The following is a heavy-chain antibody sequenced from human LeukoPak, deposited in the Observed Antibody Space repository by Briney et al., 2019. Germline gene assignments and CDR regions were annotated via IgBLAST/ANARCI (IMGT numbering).Heavy chain of an antibody. V-gene: IGHV4-61*02. D-gene: IGHD3-10*01. CDR1: GGSISSDIYY. Sequence: SQTLSLTCTVSGGSISSDIYYWSWIRQPAGKGLEWIGRIYASGNTNYNPSLQSRVTISRDTSTKQFSLKLNSVTAADTAVYYCARVGGITMVRGPPYYFDFWGQGTLVTVSS. CDR2: IYASGNT. J-gene: IGHJ4*02. CDR3: ARVGGITMVRGPPYYFDF.